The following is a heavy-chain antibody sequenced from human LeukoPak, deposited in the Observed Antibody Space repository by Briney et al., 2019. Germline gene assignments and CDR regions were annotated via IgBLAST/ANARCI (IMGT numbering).Heavy chain of an antibody. CDR2: IYYSGST. J-gene: IGHJ3*02. Sequence: SQTLSLTCTVSGGSISSGDYYWSWIRQPPGKGLEWIGYIYYSGSTYYNPSLKSRVTISVDTSKNQFSLKLSSVTAADTAVYYCASGCTVTTGYDAFDIWGQGTMVTVSS. D-gene: IGHD4-17*01. CDR1: GGSISSGDYY. CDR3: ASGCTVTTGYDAFDI. V-gene: IGHV4-30-4*08.